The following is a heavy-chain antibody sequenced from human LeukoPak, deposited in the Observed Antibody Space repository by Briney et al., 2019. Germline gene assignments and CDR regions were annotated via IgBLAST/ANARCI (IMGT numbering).Heavy chain of an antibody. CDR2: ISAYNGNT. V-gene: IGHV1-18*01. D-gene: IGHD3-10*01. CDR1: GYTFTSYG. J-gene: IGHJ4*02. CDR3: ARDRKSGVTMVRGVIIFDY. Sequence: ASVKVSCKASGYTFTSYGISWVRQAPGQGLEWMGWISAYNGNTNYAQKLQGRVTMTTDTSTSTAYMELRSLRSDDTAVYYCARDRKSGVTMVRGVIIFDYWGQGTLVTVSS.